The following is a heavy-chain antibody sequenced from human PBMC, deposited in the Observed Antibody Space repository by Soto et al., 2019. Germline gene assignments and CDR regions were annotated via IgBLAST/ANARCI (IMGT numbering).Heavy chain of an antibody. Sequence: QVQLVESGGGVVPPGRSLRLSCAASGFTFSSYAMHWVRQAPGKGLEWVAIMSYDGRNKYYADSVKGRFTISRDNSKNTLFLQMNSLRTEDTAVYYCAKEGSAGSGWGTDYWGQGTLVTVSS. CDR3: AKEGSAGSGWGTDY. D-gene: IGHD6-19*01. CDR1: GFTFSSYA. V-gene: IGHV3-30*04. J-gene: IGHJ4*02. CDR2: MSYDGRNK.